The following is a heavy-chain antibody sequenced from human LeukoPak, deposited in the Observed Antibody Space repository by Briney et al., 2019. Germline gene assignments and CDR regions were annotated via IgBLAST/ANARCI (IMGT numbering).Heavy chain of an antibody. CDR2: ISGSSGST. CDR1: GFTFSSYA. D-gene: IGHD5-18*01. CDR3: AKPPRGYSYGGH. V-gene: IGHV3-23*01. Sequence: GGSLRLSCAASGFTFSSYAMSWVRQAPGKGLEWVSAISGSSGSTYYADSVKGRFTISRDNSKNTLYLQMNSLRAEDTAVYYCAKPPRGYSYGGHWGQGTLVTVSS. J-gene: IGHJ4*02.